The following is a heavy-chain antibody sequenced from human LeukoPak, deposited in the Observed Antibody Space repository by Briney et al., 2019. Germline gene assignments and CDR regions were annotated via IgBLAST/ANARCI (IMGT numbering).Heavy chain of an antibody. J-gene: IGHJ4*02. CDR3: VAGLGTSDLDF. CDR2: IKTTSDGGIT. CDR1: GFTFANCW. D-gene: IGHD7-27*01. V-gene: IGHV3-15*01. Sequence: GGSLRLSCAVSGFTFANCWMSWVRQAPGKGPEWVGRIKTTSDGGITDYSAPVRGRFTVSRDDSKDTLYLQMNSLKTEDSAFYYCVAGLGTSDLDFWGQGTLVTVSS.